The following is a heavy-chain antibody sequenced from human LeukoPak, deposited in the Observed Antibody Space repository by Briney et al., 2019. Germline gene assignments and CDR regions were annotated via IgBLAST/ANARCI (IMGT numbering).Heavy chain of an antibody. CDR3: ARVDYYDTSGYYKFDY. Sequence: GGSLRLSYAASGFALSDYNMEWVRRAPGKGLEWVSSISKSSTYIYYADSVKGRFTLSRDNAENSLYMQMNSLRAEDTAVYYCARVDYYDTSGYYKFDYWGQGTLVTVSS. J-gene: IGHJ4*02. CDR2: ISKSSTYI. V-gene: IGHV3-21*01. CDR1: GFALSDYN. D-gene: IGHD3-22*01.